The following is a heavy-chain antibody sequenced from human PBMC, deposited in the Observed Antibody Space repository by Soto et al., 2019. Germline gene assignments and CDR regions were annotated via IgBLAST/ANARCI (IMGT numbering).Heavy chain of an antibody. Sequence: QVQLVQSGAEVKKPGSSVKVSCKASGGTFSSYTISGVRQAPGQGLEWMGRNIPILGIANYAQKFQGRVTITADKSTSTAYMELSSLRSEDTAVYYCAGLGDSYGIDYWGQGTLVTVSS. CDR2: NIPILGIA. D-gene: IGHD5-18*01. CDR1: GGTFSSYT. J-gene: IGHJ4*02. CDR3: AGLGDSYGIDY. V-gene: IGHV1-69*02.